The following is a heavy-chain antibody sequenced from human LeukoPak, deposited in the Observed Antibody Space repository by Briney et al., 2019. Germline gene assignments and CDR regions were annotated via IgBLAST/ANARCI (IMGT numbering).Heavy chain of an antibody. CDR3: ARGLPVGGVIVLYYFDY. J-gene: IGHJ4*02. CDR2: FDPEDGET. CDR1: GYTLTELS. Sequence: ASVKVSCKVFGYTLTELSMHWVRQAPGKGLEWLGGFDPEDGETIYAQKFQGRVTMTEDTSTDTAYMELSSLRSEDTAVYYCARGLPVGGVIVLYYFDYWGQGTLVTVSS. V-gene: IGHV1-24*01. D-gene: IGHD3-16*02.